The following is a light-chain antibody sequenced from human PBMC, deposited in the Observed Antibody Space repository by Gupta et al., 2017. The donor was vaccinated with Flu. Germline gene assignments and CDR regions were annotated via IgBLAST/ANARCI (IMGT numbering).Light chain of an antibody. Sequence: ELVLTQSPGTLSLSPGDRATLSCRASQTVTDGYLGWYQQTPGQAPRLLIFGVSNRATGIPARFSGSGSGTDFTLTISRLEPEDFAVYYCQQHGGSPPITFGGGTRVEFK. CDR1: QTVTDGY. V-gene: IGKV3-20*01. J-gene: IGKJ4*01. CDR3: QQHGGSPPIT. CDR2: GVS.